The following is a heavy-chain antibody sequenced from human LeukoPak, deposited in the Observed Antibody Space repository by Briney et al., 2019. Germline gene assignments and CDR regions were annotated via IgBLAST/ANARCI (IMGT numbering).Heavy chain of an antibody. CDR3: ASPGSSTVTTADY. CDR1: GGSISGSSYY. V-gene: IGHV4-39*01. CDR2: IYYSGST. J-gene: IGHJ4*02. Sequence: PSETLSLTCTVSGGSISGSSYYWGWIRQPPGKGLEWIGSIYYSGSTYYNPSLKSRVTISVDTSKNQFSLKLSSVTAADTAVYYCASPGSSTVTTADYWGQGTLVTVSS. D-gene: IGHD4-17*01.